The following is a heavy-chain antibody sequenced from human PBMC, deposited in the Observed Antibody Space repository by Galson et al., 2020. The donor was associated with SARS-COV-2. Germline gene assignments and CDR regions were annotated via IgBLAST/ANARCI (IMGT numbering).Heavy chain of an antibody. Sequence: SVKVSCKASGGTFSSYGISWVRQAPGQGLEWMGGIIPVFGTTNYAQKFQDRVTITADKSTNTAYMDLSSLRSEDTAVYYCAGGGSGYDLNYLDYWCQGSLVTVSS. V-gene: IGHV1-69*06. CDR1: GGTFSSYG. J-gene: IGHJ4*02. D-gene: IGHD5-12*01. CDR3: AGGGSGYDLNYLDY. CDR2: IIPVFGTT.